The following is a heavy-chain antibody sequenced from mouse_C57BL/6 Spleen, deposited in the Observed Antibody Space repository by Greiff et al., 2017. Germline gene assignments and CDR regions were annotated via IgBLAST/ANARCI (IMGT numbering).Heavy chain of an antibody. Sequence: QVQLQQSGAELVMPGASVKLSCKASGYTFTSYWMHWVKQRPGQGLEWIGEIDPSDSYTNYNQKFKGKSTLTVDKSSSTAYIQLSSLTSEDSAVYYCARGDYSDYWGQGTTLTVSS. D-gene: IGHD2-12*01. CDR3: ARGDYSDY. V-gene: IGHV1-69*01. J-gene: IGHJ2*01. CDR2: IDPSDSYT. CDR1: GYTFTSYW.